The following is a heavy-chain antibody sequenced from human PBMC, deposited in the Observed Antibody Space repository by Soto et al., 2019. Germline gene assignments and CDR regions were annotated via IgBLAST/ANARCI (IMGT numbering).Heavy chain of an antibody. V-gene: IGHV4-38-2*01. CDR1: GSSISSGYY. CDR3: AIQAGYSYVNYFDY. D-gene: IGHD5-18*01. J-gene: IGHJ4*03. Sequence: SEPLSFTCAVSGSSISSGYYWGWIRQPPGKGMEWIGSIYHSGRTYYNPALKSRVTISVDTSKNQFSLKLSSVTTADTAVYYCAIQAGYSYVNYFDYWCQGTLVTVSS. CDR2: IYHSGRT.